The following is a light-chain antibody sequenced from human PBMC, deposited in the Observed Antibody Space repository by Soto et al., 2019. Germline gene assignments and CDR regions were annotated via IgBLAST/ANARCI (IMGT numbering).Light chain of an antibody. V-gene: IGLV1-51*01. J-gene: IGLJ7*01. CDR2: DDN. Sequence: QSLLTQPASVSAAPGQQVTISCSGSMSNIEYNFVSWYQQFPGKGPKLLIYDDNKRSSGIPDRFSASKSGTSATLGVTGLQTGDEATYYCGTWDSSLNAGVFGGGTQLTVL. CDR3: GTWDSSLNAGV. CDR1: MSNIEYNF.